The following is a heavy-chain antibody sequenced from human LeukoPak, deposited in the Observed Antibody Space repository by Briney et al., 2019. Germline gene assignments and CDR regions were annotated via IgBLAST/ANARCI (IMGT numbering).Heavy chain of an antibody. V-gene: IGHV3-23*01. J-gene: IGHJ4*02. Sequence: GGSLRLSCAASGFTFSDYTMTWVRQAPGKGLEWVSAISGSGGSTYYADSVKGRFTISRDNSKNTLYLQMSSLRAEDTAVCYCAKPKDNSLYCFDYWGQGTLVTVSS. D-gene: IGHD1-20*01. CDR3: AKPKDNSLYCFDY. CDR2: ISGSGGST. CDR1: GFTFSDYT.